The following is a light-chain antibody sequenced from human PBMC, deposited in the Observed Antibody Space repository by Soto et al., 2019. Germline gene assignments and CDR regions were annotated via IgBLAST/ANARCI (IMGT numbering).Light chain of an antibody. CDR1: QGIRNY. CDR2: CVS. J-gene: IGKJ2*01. Sequence: DIQMTQSPSAVSAFVGDRVTITCRASQGIRNYLACFQQKPGRVPQRLIYCVSSLQSWVPSRFTGSGSCTEFTLTIISLQPEDFATYYCLQYHSYPSTFGQGTKLEIE. CDR3: LQYHSYPST. V-gene: IGKV1-17*03.